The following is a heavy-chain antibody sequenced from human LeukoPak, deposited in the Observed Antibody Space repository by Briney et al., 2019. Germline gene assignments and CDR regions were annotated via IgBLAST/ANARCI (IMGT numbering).Heavy chain of an antibody. V-gene: IGHV4-34*01. CDR2: INYGGDT. J-gene: IGHJ4*02. D-gene: IGHD3-3*01. CDR3: ARGDHYDFWSDYYTQTGFFFDR. CDR1: GGSFSGYY. Sequence: SETLSLTCAVYGGSFSGYYWTWIRHTPGKGLDWIGGINYGGDTNYNPSLKSRVTISVDTSGNQFSLKMTSVTAADTAVYFCARGDHYDFWSDYYTQTGFFFDRWGQGTLVTVSS.